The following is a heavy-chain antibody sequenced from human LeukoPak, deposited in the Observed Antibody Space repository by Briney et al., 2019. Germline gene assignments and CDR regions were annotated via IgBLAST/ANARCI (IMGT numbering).Heavy chain of an antibody. CDR2: MNPNSGNT. D-gene: IGHD6-19*01. Sequence: GASVKVSCKASGYTFTSYDINWVRQATGQGLEWMGWMNPNSGNTGYAQKFQGRVTMTRNTSISTAYMELSSRRSEDTAVYYCARAVSGWYNWFDPWGQGTLVTVSS. CDR3: ARAVSGWYNWFDP. CDR1: GYTFTSYD. V-gene: IGHV1-8*01. J-gene: IGHJ5*02.